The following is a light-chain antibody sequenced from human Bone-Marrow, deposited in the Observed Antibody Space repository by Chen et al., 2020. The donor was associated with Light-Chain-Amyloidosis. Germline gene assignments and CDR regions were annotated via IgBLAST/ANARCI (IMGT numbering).Light chain of an antibody. CDR3: QQYGTSPLT. V-gene: IGKV3-20*01. J-gene: IGKJ4*01. Sequence: EIVLTQSPGTLFLSPGEGANLSCRASQTISSNYLTWYQQKFGQAPRLLIYGSSSRATGIPDRFIGSGSGTDFTLTINRLEPEDFAMYYCQQYGTSPLTFGGGTKVEIK. CDR1: QTISSNY. CDR2: GSS.